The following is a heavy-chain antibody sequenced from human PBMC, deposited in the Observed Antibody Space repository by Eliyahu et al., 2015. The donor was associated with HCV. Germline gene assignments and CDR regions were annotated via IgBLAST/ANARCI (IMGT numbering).Heavy chain of an antibody. D-gene: IGHD2-21*02. CDR2: ISSSGSTI. CDR3: ARELAYCGGDCYSLFNYYGMDV. V-gene: IGHV3-11*04. J-gene: IGHJ6*02. CDR1: GFPFRXYY. Sequence: QVQLVESGGGLVKPGGSLRLSCAAXGFPFRXYYXRWIRQAPGKGLEXVSYISSSGSTIYYADSVKGRFTISRDNAKNSLSLQMNSLRAEDTAVYYCARELAYCGGDCYSLFNYYGMDVWGQGTTVTVSS.